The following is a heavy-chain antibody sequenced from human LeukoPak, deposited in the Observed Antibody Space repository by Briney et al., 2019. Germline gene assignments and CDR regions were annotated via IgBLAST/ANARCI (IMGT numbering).Heavy chain of an antibody. CDR3: ARRGSGTDY. V-gene: IGHV5-51*01. CDR2: IYESET. J-gene: IGHJ4*02. D-gene: IGHD2-15*01. Sequence: GESLKISCKGSGYSFTNYWIGWVRQMPGKGLEWMGIIYESETRYSPSFQGQVTISADKSISTAYLQWNSLRASDTAMYYCARRGSGTDYWRQGTLVTVSS. CDR1: GYSFTNYW.